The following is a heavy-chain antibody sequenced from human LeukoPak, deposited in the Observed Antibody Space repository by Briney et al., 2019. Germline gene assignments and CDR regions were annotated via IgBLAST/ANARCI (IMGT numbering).Heavy chain of an antibody. J-gene: IGHJ6*02. D-gene: IGHD6-13*01. CDR2: IWYDGSNK. CDR3: ARDTRIAAAGTMYYYYYGMDV. V-gene: IGHV3-33*01. Sequence: PGGSLRLSCAASGFTFSSYGMHWVRQAPGKGLEWVAVIWYDGSNKYYADSVKGRFTISRDNSKNTLYLQMNSLRAEDTAVYYCARDTRIAAAGTMYYYYYGMDVWGQGTTVTVSS. CDR1: GFTFSSYG.